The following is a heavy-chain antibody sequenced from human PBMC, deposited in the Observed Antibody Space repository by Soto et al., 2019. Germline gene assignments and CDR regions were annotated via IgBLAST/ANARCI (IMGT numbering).Heavy chain of an antibody. D-gene: IGHD1-26*01. CDR3: ARLILPGGDYYYGMDV. V-gene: IGHV4-59*08. Sequence: SETLSLTCTVSGGSISSYYWSWIRQPPGKGLEWIGYIYYSGSTNYNPSLKSRVTISVDTSKNQFSLKLSSVTAADTAVYYCARLILPGGDYYYGMDVWGQGTTVTVS. CDR2: IYYSGST. CDR1: GGSISSYY. J-gene: IGHJ6*02.